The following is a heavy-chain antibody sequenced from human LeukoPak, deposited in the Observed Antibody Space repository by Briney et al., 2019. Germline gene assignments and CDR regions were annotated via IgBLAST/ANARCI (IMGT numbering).Heavy chain of an antibody. J-gene: IGHJ4*02. V-gene: IGHV1-69*13. CDR3: ARGGGYVLASFDY. CDR2: IIPIFGTA. CDR1: GGTFSSCA. Sequence: SVKVSCKASGGTFSSCAISWVRQAPGQGLEWMGGIIPIFGTANYAQKFQGRVTITADESTSTAYMELSSLRSEDTAVYYCARGGGYVLASFDYWGQGTLVTVSS. D-gene: IGHD5-12*01.